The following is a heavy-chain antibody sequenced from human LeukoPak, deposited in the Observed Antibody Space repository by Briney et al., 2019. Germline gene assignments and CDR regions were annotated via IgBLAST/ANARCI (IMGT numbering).Heavy chain of an antibody. Sequence: GGSLRLSCAASGFTVSSNYMSWVRQGPGKGLEWVSVIYRGGSTYYADSVKGRFTISRDNSKNTLYLQMNSLRTEDTAVYYCARGSGSGSYYPRFDYWGQGTLVTVSS. CDR2: IYRGGST. J-gene: IGHJ4*02. D-gene: IGHD3-10*01. V-gene: IGHV3-66*01. CDR3: ARGSGSGSYYPRFDY. CDR1: GFTVSSNY.